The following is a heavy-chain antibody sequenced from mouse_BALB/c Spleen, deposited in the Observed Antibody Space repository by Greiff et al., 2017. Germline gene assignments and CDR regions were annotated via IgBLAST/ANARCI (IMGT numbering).Heavy chain of an antibody. CDR1: GFTFSSFG. CDR3: ARSNWAFDY. J-gene: IGHJ2*01. CDR2: ISSGSSTI. Sequence: EVKLMESGGGLVQPGGSRKLSCAASGFTFSSFGMHWVRQAPDKGLEWVAYISSGSSTIYYADTVKGRFTISRDNPKNTLFLQMTSLRSEDTAMYYCARSNWAFDYWGQGTTLTVSS. D-gene: IGHD4-1*01. V-gene: IGHV5-17*02.